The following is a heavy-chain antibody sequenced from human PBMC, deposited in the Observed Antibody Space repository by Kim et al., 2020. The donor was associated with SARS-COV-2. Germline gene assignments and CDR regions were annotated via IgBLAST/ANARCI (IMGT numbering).Heavy chain of an antibody. CDR2: IYFGGST. CDR3: ARAYKRFWWFANTLAPNFFDP. D-gene: IGHD2-8*02. CDR1: GLSVTSPNYD. V-gene: IGHV4-31*03. Sequence: SETLSLTCSVSGLSVTSPNYDWNWIRHHPGRGLEWIGYIYFGGSTHYNPSLKSRTTISIDTSKNHFSLNMISVTAADTAIYYCARAYKRFWWFANTLAPNFFDPWGQGNLVTV. J-gene: IGHJ5*02.